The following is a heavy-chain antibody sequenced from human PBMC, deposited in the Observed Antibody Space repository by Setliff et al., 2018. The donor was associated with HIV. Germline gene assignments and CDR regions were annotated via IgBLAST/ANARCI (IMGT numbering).Heavy chain of an antibody. Sequence: PGGSLRLSCAASGFTFSDYYMSWIRQAPGEGLEWVSYISSSGSTIHYADSVKGRFTISRDNAKNSLYLQMNSLRAEDTAVYYCAREGSSGWYGTLIYWGQGTLVTVSS. J-gene: IGHJ4*02. CDR2: ISSSGSTI. CDR3: AREGSSGWYGTLIY. CDR1: GFTFSDYY. V-gene: IGHV3-11*04. D-gene: IGHD6-19*01.